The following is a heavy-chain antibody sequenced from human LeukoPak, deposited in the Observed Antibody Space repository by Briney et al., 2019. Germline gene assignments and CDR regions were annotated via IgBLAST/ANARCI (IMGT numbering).Heavy chain of an antibody. CDR2: IRYDGINK. CDR3: ARDQGYTYGFWIKGPDH. J-gene: IGHJ4*02. D-gene: IGHD5-18*01. V-gene: IGHV3-30*02. CDR1: EFTFSSYG. Sequence: GGSLRLSCAASEFTFSSYGMHWVRQAPGKGLEWVASIRYDGINKYYADSVKGRFTISRDNSMHTLHLQMNSLRAEDTAVYYCARDQGYTYGFWIKGPDHWGQGTLVTVSS.